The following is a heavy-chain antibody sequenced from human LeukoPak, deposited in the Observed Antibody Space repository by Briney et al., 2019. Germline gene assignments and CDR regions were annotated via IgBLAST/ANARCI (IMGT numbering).Heavy chain of an antibody. D-gene: IGHD3-10*01. Sequence: SVKVSCKASGFTLTSSAVQWVRQAHGQRLEWIGWIVVDSGNTNYAQKFQERVTITRDMSTSTAYMELSSLRSEDTAVYYCAALGGFGDLNLYYYYGLDVWGQGTTVTVSS. CDR3: AALGGFGDLNLYYYYGLDV. CDR1: GFTLTSSA. V-gene: IGHV1-58*01. J-gene: IGHJ6*02. CDR2: IVVDSGNT.